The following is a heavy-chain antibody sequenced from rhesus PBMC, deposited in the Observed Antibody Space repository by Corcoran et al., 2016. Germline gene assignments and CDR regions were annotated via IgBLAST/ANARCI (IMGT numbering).Heavy chain of an antibody. CDR3: ARDRSGSYYYFDY. D-gene: IGHD3-16*01. Sequence: QLQLQESGPGLVKPSETLSLTCAVSGVSFSSNYWSWIRQPPGTGLEWIGRIAGSGGSTDYNPSLKSRVTRSTDTSKNQFSLKLSSVTAADTAVYYCARDRSGSYYYFDYWGQGVLVTVSS. J-gene: IGHJ4*01. CDR1: GVSFSSNY. V-gene: IGHV4-173*01. CDR2: IAGSGGST.